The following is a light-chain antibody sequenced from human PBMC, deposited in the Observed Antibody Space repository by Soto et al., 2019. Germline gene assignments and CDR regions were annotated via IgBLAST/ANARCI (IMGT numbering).Light chain of an antibody. CDR2: GAS. J-gene: IGKJ5*01. V-gene: IGKV3-20*01. CDR3: QQYGRSVPIT. Sequence: EIVLTQSPGTLSLSPGERATLSCRASQSVSNNYLAWYQQKPGQAPRLLIFGASSRATGIPDRFSGSGSGTDFTLTISRLEPEDFAVYYCQQYGRSVPITFGQGTRLEIK. CDR1: QSVSNNY.